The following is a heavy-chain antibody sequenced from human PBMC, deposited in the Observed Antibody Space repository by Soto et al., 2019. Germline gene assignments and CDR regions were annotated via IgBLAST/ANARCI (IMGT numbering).Heavy chain of an antibody. CDR2: ISGNGAST. CDR1: GFHFSSYA. Sequence: GGSLRLSCAASGFHFSSYAMTWVRQTPGKGLEWVSGISGNGASTYYADSVKGRFTISRDNSKNTLYLQMNSLRAEDTAVYYCAKDSGAVAGQEPHHWGQGTLDIVSS. J-gene: IGHJ1*01. D-gene: IGHD6-19*01. V-gene: IGHV3-23*01. CDR3: AKDSGAVAGQEPHH.